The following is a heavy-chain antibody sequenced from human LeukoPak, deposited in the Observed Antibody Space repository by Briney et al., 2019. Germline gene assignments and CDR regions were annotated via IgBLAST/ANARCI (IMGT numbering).Heavy chain of an antibody. J-gene: IGHJ4*02. CDR1: GGSINSSHW. V-gene: IGHV4-4*02. CDR3: AREGGPYRPLDY. CDR2: IYHSGST. Sequence: PSGTLSLTCAVSGGSINSSHWWSWVRQPPGKGLEWIGEIYHSGSTNYSPSLKSRVTISVDKSRNQFSLKLSSVTAADTAVYYCAREGGPYRPLDYSGQGTLVTVAS.